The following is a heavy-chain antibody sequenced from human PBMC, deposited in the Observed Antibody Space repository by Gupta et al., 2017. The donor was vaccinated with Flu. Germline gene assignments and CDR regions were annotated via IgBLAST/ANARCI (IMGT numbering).Heavy chain of an antibody. CDR1: GFTFSSYS. Sequence: EVQLVESGGGLVQPGGSLRLSCAASGFTFSSYSMNWVRQAPGKGLELISYISSSSNTIYYADSVKGRFTISRDNAKNSLYLQMNSLRAEDMAVYYCARRGLRDFAFDIWGQGTMVTVSS. CDR3: ARRGLRDFAFDI. D-gene: IGHD5-12*01. J-gene: IGHJ3*02. V-gene: IGHV3-48*01. CDR2: ISSSSNTI.